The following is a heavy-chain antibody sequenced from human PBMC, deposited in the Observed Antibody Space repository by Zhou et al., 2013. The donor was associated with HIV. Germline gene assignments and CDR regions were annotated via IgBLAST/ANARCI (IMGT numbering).Heavy chain of an antibody. Sequence: QVQLVQSGAEVKTPGSSVTVSCKASGGSFTSHAISWVRQAPGEGLEWMGRVIPAINFGDSAQKFRDRVTFNADRSTNTAYMELSSLRSEDTAVYYCARDRGSITMVQGVITYWFDPWGQGTLVTVSS. CDR2: VIPAINFG. CDR3: ARDRGSITMVQGVITYWFDP. D-gene: IGHD3-10*01. J-gene: IGHJ5*02. CDR1: GGSFTSHA. V-gene: IGHV1-69*04.